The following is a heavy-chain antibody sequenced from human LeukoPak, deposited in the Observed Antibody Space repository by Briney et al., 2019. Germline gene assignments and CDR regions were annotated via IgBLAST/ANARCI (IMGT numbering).Heavy chain of an antibody. V-gene: IGHV4-38-2*02. CDR2: IYHSGST. J-gene: IGHJ6*03. CDR3: ARDERGYGTMDV. D-gene: IGHD1-14*01. Sequence: SETLSLTCTVSGYSISSGYYWGWIRQPPGKGLEWIGSIYHSGSTYYNPSLKSRVTISVDTSKNQFSLKLSSVTAADTAVYYCARDERGYGTMDVWGKGTTVTVSS. CDR1: GYSISSGYY.